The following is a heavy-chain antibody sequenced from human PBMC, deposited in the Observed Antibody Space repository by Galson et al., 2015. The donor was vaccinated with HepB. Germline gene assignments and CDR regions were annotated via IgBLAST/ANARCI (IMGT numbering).Heavy chain of an antibody. D-gene: IGHD2-2*01. CDR3: ARDISTSDS. V-gene: IGHV3-23*01. CDR1: GFSFSSHG. CDR2: ITNSGTTT. Sequence: SLRLSCAASGFSFSSHGMTWVRQAPGKGLEWVSRITNSGTTTYADSVKGRFTISRDNSKSTLYLQMNSLRAEDTAIYYCARDISTSDSWGQGTLVTVSS. J-gene: IGHJ4*02.